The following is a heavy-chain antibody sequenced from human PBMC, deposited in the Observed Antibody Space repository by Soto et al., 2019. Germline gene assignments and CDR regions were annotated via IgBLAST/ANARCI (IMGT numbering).Heavy chain of an antibody. V-gene: IGHV1-2*02. CDR1: GYTFTGYY. J-gene: IGHJ4*02. CDR3: ARDPNRIYSGYPSPFDY. Sequence: ASVKVSCKASGYTFTGYYMHWVRQAPGQGLEWMGWINPNSGGTNYAQKFQGRVTMTRDTSISTAYMELSRLRSDDTAVYYCARDPNRIYSGYPSPFDYWGQGTLVTVSS. CDR2: INPNSGGT. D-gene: IGHD5-12*01.